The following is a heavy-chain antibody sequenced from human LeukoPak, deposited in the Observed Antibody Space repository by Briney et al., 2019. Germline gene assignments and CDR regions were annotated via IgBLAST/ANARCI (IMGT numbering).Heavy chain of an antibody. CDR2: ISGSGGST. V-gene: IGHV3-23*01. Sequence: PGGSLRLSCAASGFTFSSYAMSSARQAPGEGLEWVSAISGSGGSTYYADSVKGRFTISRDKAKNSLYLQMNSLRAEDTAVYYCARDLSYDFWSGYFGNDYWGQGTLVTVSS. D-gene: IGHD3-3*01. CDR3: ARDLSYDFWSGYFGNDY. J-gene: IGHJ4*02. CDR1: GFTFSSYA.